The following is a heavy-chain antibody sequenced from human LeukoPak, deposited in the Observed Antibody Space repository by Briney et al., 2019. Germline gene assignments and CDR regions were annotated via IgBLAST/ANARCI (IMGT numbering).Heavy chain of an antibody. Sequence: SETLSLTCTVSGGSISSSSYYWGWIRQPPGKGLEWIGSIYYSGSTYYNPSLKSRVTISVDTSKNQFSLKLSPVTAADTAVYYCARGIPAPPTDWFDPWGQGTLVTVSS. CDR3: ARGIPAPPTDWFDP. CDR2: IYYSGST. V-gene: IGHV4-39*01. D-gene: IGHD2-2*01. J-gene: IGHJ5*02. CDR1: GGSISSSSYY.